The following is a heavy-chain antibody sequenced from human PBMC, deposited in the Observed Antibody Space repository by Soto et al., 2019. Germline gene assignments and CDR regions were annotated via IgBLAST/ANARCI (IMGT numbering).Heavy chain of an antibody. Sequence: QVQLVQSGAEVKKPGSSVKVSCKASGGTFSSYAISWVRQAPGQGLEWMGGIIPIFGTANYAQKFQGRVTITADESTRTAYMELSSLRSEDTAVYYCARDRLPYGGNSFFFSRWGQGTLVTVSS. CDR2: IIPIFGTA. CDR1: GGTFSSYA. J-gene: IGHJ4*02. CDR3: ARDRLPYGGNSFFFSR. D-gene: IGHD4-17*01. V-gene: IGHV1-69*01.